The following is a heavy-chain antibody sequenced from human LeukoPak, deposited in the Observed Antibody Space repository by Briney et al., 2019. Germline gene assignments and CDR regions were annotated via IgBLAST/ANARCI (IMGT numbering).Heavy chain of an antibody. V-gene: IGHV1-69*13. J-gene: IGHJ6*02. CDR3: ARDPSSTSSYRPMDV. D-gene: IGHD2-2*01. CDR1: GYTFTSYG. Sequence: SVKVSCKASGYTFTSYGISWVRQAPGQGLEWMGGIIPIFGTANYAQKFQGRVTITADESTSTAYMELSSLRSEDTAVYYCARDPSSTSSYRPMDVWGQGTTVTVSS. CDR2: IIPIFGTA.